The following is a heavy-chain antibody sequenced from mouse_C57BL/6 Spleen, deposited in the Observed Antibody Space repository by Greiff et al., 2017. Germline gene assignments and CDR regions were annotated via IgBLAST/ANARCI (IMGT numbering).Heavy chain of an antibody. J-gene: IGHJ4*01. D-gene: IGHD1-1*01. Sequence: QVQLQQSGAELVRPGASVKVSCKASGYAFTNYLIEWVKQRPGQGLEWIGVIYPGSGGTNYNEKFKGKATLPADKSSSTAYMQLSSLSSVDSAVYFCARAGRVWAMDYWGQGTSVTVSS. CDR3: ARAGRVWAMDY. V-gene: IGHV1-54*01. CDR1: GYAFTNYL. CDR2: IYPGSGGT.